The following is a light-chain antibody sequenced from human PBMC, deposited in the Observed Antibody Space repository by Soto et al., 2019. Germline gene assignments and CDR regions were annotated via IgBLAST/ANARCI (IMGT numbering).Light chain of an antibody. V-gene: IGLV1-44*01. CDR2: YTN. CDR3: ATWDDIRRDVV. J-gene: IGLJ2*01. CDR1: SSNVGSNA. Sequence: QSVLTLPPSASGTPGQRVTISCSGSSSNVGSNAVNWYHQLPGTAPKLLIYYTNQQPSGAADRVSGSKSCTSAALPISGLQYEDEADYYCATWDDIRRDVVFGAGTKLTVL.